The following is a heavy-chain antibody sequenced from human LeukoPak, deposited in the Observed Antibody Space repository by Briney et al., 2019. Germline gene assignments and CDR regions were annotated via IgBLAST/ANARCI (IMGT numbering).Heavy chain of an antibody. D-gene: IGHD3-16*01. CDR1: EFTFSTYS. CDR2: IYAGDSST. Sequence: GESLKISCKGSEFTFSTYSFAWVRQMPGKGLEWMGVIYAGDSSTRYSPSFQGQVTISVDKSISTAYLQWRSLKASDSAIYYCARHSCYDSWGQGTLVTVSS. J-gene: IGHJ4*02. V-gene: IGHV5-51*01. CDR3: ARHSCYDS.